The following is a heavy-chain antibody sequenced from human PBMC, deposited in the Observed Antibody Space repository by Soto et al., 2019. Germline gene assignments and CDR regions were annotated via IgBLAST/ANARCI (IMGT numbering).Heavy chain of an antibody. J-gene: IGHJ4*02. CDR1: SGSISTYY. CDR3: AGAPNWAYFDF. V-gene: IGHV4-59*01. D-gene: IGHD7-27*01. CDR2: IYYTGST. Sequence: SETLSLTCTVSSGSISTYYWSWIRQPPGKGLEWIGYIYYTGSTNYNPSLKTRVAISMDTSKNQFSLNLSSVTAADTAVYCCAGAPNWAYFDFWGPGTLVTVSS.